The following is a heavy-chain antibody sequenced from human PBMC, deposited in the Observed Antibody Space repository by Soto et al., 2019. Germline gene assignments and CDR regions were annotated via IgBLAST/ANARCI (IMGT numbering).Heavy chain of an antibody. J-gene: IGHJ6*02. CDR2: INAGNGNT. Sequence: QVQLVQSGAEVKKPGASVKVSCKASGYTFTSYAMHWVRQAPGQRLEWMGWINAGNGNTKYSQKFQGRVTITRDTSASTAYMELSSLRSEDTAVYYCARYYFWSGYPESDCMDVWGQGTTVTVSS. CDR1: GYTFTSYA. D-gene: IGHD3-3*01. CDR3: ARYYFWSGYPESDCMDV. V-gene: IGHV1-3*01.